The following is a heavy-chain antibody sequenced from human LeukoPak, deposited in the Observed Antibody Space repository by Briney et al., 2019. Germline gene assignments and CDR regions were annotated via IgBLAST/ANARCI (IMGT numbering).Heavy chain of an antibody. CDR3: ARTGGSFYFYYYMDV. V-gene: IGHV4-34*01. J-gene: IGHJ6*03. CDR2: IHNTGTT. CDR1: GGSFSGYY. D-gene: IGHD1-26*01. Sequence: SETLSLTCAVYGGSFSGYYWSWIRQPPGKGLEWIGSIHNTGTTFYNPSLKSRVTISVDTSKNQFSLKLRSVTAADTAVYYCARTGGSFYFYYYMDVWGKGTTVTVSS.